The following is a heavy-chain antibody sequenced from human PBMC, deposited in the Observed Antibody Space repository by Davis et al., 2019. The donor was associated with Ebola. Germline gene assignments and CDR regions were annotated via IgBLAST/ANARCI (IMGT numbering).Heavy chain of an antibody. CDR1: GGSFSGYY. CDR3: ARGENYFDL. J-gene: IGHJ2*01. CDR2: INHSGST. Sequence: PSETLSLTCAVYGGSFSGYYWSWIRQPPGKGLEWIGEINHSGSTNYNPSLKSRVTISVDTSKNQFSLKLSSVTAADTDVYYCARGENYFDLWGRGTLVTISS. V-gene: IGHV4-34*01.